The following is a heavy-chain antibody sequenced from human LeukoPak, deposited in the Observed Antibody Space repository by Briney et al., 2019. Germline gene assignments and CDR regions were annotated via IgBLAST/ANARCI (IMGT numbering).Heavy chain of an antibody. D-gene: IGHD4/OR15-4a*01. CDR2: IYSSGST. J-gene: IGHJ5*02. CDR1: GGSVSSYY. V-gene: IGHV4-59*02. CDR3: ARLKQGMTNYFDP. Sequence: SETLSLTCIVSGGSVSSYYWSWIRQPPGKGLEWIGCIYSSGSTNYNPSLKSRVTISVDTSKNQFSLKLSSVTAADTAIYYCARLKQGMTNYFDPWGQGALVTVSS.